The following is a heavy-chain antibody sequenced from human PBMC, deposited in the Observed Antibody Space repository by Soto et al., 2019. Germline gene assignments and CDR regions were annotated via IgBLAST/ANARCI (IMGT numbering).Heavy chain of an antibody. CDR2: FYYTGTT. CDR1: GGAISTFY. CDR3: AREVFSRLYSSGYEYPDGGLDI. D-gene: IGHD3-22*01. V-gene: IGHV4-59*01. Sequence: QVLLQESGPGLLKPSETLSLTCTVSGGAISTFYWSWIRQTPGKGLEWIGYFYYTGTTNYNPSLNGRVTISVDASKNQFSLKLRSVTAADTGFYYCAREVFSRLYSSGYEYPDGGLDIWGQGTIVSVSS. J-gene: IGHJ3*02.